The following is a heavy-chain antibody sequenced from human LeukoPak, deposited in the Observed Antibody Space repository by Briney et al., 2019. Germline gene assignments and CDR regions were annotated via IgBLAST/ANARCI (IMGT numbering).Heavy chain of an antibody. D-gene: IGHD1-26*01. Sequence: GGSLRLSCAASGFTFSSYGMHWVRQAPGKGLEWVAVISYDGSNKYYADSVKGRFTISRDNSKNTLYLQMNSLRAEDTAVYYCAKNSGSYSYYFDYWGQGTLVTVSS. V-gene: IGHV3-30*18. J-gene: IGHJ4*02. CDR1: GFTFSSYG. CDR3: AKNSGSYSYYFDY. CDR2: ISYDGSNK.